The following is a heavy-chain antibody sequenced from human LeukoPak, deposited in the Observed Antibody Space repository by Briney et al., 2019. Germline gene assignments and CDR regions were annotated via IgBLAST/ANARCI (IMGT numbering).Heavy chain of an antibody. V-gene: IGHV3-74*01. J-gene: IGHJ4*02. CDR1: GFTFSSHW. CDR2: INSDGSST. CDR3: ASGYTYGYYYLDH. Sequence: PGGSLRLPCAGSGFTFSSHWMYWVRQAPGKGLVWVSRINSDGSSTTYGDSVRGRFTISRDNAKNTLYLQMDSLRAEDTALYFCASGYTYGYYYLDHWGQGTLVTVSS. D-gene: IGHD5-18*01.